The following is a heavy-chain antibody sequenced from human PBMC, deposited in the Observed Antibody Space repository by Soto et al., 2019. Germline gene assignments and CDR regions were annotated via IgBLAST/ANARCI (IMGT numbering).Heavy chain of an antibody. Sequence: QLQLQESGPGLAKPSETLSLTCTVSGGSISSRSSYWGWIRQPPGKGLEWIGSIYHLGNTYYNPALGNRITLSRNQAQNQFSPKPTSVTAAEPAVFYCAGLHPYGSTCCHLDYWGQGILVTVSS. D-gene: IGHD1-26*01. CDR3: AGLHPYGSTCCHLDY. J-gene: IGHJ4*02. CDR2: IYHLGNT. V-gene: IGHV4-39*01. CDR1: GGSISSRSSY.